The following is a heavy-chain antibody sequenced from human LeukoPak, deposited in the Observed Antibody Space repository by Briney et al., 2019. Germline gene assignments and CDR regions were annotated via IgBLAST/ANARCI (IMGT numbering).Heavy chain of an antibody. J-gene: IGHJ4*02. D-gene: IGHD6-6*01. CDR3: ARRGAARPFGY. CDR2: INHSGST. V-gene: IGHV4-34*01. Sequence: SETLSLTCAVYGGSFSGYYWSWIRQPPGKGLEWIGEINHSGSTNYNPSLKSRVTISVDTSKNQFSLKLSSVTAADTAVYYCARRGAARPFGYWGQGTLVTVSS. CDR1: GGSFSGYY.